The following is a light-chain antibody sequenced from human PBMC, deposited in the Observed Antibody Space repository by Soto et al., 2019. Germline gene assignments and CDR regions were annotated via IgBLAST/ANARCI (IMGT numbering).Light chain of an antibody. V-gene: IGLV1-47*02. CDR3: AAWDDSLSGLYV. CDR1: SSSIGRNY. J-gene: IGLJ1*01. CDR2: SNN. Sequence: QSVLTQPPSASGTPGQRVTIFCSASSSSIGRNYVYWYQQLPGTAPKLLIFSNNQRPSGVPDRFSGSRSGTSASLAISGLRSEDEAVYYCAAWDDSLSGLYVFGAGTKVTVL.